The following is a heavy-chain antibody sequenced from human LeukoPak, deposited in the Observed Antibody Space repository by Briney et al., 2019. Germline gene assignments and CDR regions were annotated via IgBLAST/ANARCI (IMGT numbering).Heavy chain of an antibody. J-gene: IGHJ4*02. V-gene: IGHV5-51*01. CDR3: ARRVGRGYFDY. D-gene: IGHD2-15*01. CDR1: GYSLTSYW. Sequence: GESLKISCKGSGYSLTSYWIGWVRQMPGKGLEWMGIIYPADSDTRYSPSFRGPVTISAAKSITTAYLHWSSLKASDTAMYYCARRVGRGYFDYWGQGTLVTVSS. CDR2: IYPADSDT.